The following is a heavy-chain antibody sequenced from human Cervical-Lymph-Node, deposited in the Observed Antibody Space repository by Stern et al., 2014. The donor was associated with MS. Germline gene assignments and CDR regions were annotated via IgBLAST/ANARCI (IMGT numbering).Heavy chain of an antibody. Sequence: QVTLRESGPVLVKPTETLTLTCTVSGFSLRNARMGVSWIRQPPGKALEWLAHILSNDEKTYSTSLKGRLTSKSQVVLTMTHMDPVDTATYYCARMMQHLAGDAFDIWGQGTVVTVSS. V-gene: IGHV2-26*01. CDR2: ILSNDEK. CDR1: GFSLRNARMG. J-gene: IGHJ3*02. D-gene: IGHD6-13*01. CDR3: ARMMQHLAGDAFDI.